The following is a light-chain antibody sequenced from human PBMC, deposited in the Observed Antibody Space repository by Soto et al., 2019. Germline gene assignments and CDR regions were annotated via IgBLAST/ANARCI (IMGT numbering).Light chain of an antibody. CDR1: QTVLYSSNNKNY. Sequence: DIVMTQSPDSLAVTLGERATINCKASQTVLYSSNNKNYLAWYQQKPGQPPKLLIYWASTRQSGVPDRFSGSGSGTDFTLTISSLQAEDVEVYYCQQYYSTPLTFGGGTKVELK. CDR2: WAS. J-gene: IGKJ4*01. V-gene: IGKV4-1*01. CDR3: QQYYSTPLT.